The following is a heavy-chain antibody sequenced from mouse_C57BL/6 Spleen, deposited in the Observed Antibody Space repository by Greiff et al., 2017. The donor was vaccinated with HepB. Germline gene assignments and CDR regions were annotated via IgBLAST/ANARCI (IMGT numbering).Heavy chain of an antibody. Sequence: EVQLQQSGPELVKPGASVKISCKASGYTFTDYYMNWVKQSHGKSLEWIGDINPNNGGTSYNQKFKGKATLTVDKSSSTADMELRSLTSEDSAVYYCARSPYYGSSYVGYWGQGTTLTVSS. CDR3: ARSPYYGSSYVGY. V-gene: IGHV1-26*01. CDR2: INPNNGGT. D-gene: IGHD1-1*01. CDR1: GYTFTDYY. J-gene: IGHJ2*01.